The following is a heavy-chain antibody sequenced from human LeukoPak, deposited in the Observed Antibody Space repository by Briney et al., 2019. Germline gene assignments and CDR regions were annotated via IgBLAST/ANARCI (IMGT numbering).Heavy chain of an antibody. D-gene: IGHD3-22*01. Sequence: SVRVSCKASGGTFSSYAISWVRQAPGQGLEWMGGIIPIFGTANYAQKFQGRVTITADESTSTAYMELSSLRSEDTAVYHCASRYYYDSNGYQIDYWGQGTLVTVSS. CDR2: IIPIFGTA. V-gene: IGHV1-69*13. CDR3: ASRYYYDSNGYQIDY. J-gene: IGHJ4*02. CDR1: GGTFSSYA.